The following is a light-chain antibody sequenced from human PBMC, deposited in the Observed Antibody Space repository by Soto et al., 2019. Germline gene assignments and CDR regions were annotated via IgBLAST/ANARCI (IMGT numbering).Light chain of an antibody. CDR2: GAS. J-gene: IGKJ3*01. Sequence: EIVLTQSPGTLSLSPGERATLSCRASQSVSSSYLAWYQQKSRQAPRLLIYGASSRATGIPDRFSGSGSGTDFTLTISRLEPEDFAVYYCQQYGSSPRFTFGPGTKVDIK. V-gene: IGKV3-20*01. CDR1: QSVSSSY. CDR3: QQYGSSPRFT.